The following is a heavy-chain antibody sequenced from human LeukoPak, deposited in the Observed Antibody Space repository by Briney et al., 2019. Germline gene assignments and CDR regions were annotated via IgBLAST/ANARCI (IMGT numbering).Heavy chain of an antibody. D-gene: IGHD6-13*01. CDR1: GGTFSSYA. CDR2: IIPIFGTA. CDR3: ARGYSSSWSLGECGF. J-gene: IGHJ4*02. V-gene: IGHV1-69*13. Sequence: ASAKVSCKASGGTFSSYAISWVRQAPGQGLEWMGGIIPIFGTANYAQKFQGRVTITADESTSTAYMELSSLRSEDTAVYYCARGYSSSWSLGECGFWGQGTLVTVSS.